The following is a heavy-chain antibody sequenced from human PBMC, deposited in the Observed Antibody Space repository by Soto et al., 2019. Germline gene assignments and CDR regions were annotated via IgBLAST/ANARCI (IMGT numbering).Heavy chain of an antibody. D-gene: IGHD3-16*02. Sequence: EVQLLESGGGLVQPGGSLRLSCAASGFTFSSYTMSWVRQAPGKGLEWVSGISATGGSTYYADSVKGRFTFSRDNSKNTLYLQMNSLRAEDTAVYYCAKDRGIIVKAGDAFDVWGQGTKVTVSS. CDR3: AKDRGIIVKAGDAFDV. CDR1: GFTFSSYT. CDR2: ISATGGST. J-gene: IGHJ3*01. V-gene: IGHV3-23*01.